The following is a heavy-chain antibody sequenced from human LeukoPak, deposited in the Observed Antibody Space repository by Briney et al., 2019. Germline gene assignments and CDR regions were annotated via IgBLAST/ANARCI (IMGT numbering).Heavy chain of an antibody. CDR2: INHSGST. D-gene: IGHD5-18*01. V-gene: IGHV4-34*01. CDR3: ARDELYGGYSYAYYFDY. J-gene: IGHJ4*02. Sequence: SETLSLTCAVYGGSFSGYYWSWIRQPPGKGLEWIGEINHSGSTNYNPSLKSRVTISVDTSKNQFSLKLSSVTTADTAVYYCARDELYGGYSYAYYFDYWGQGTLVTVSS. CDR1: GGSFSGYY.